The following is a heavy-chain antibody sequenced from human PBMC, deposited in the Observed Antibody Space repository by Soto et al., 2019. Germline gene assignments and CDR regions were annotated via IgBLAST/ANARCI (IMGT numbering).Heavy chain of an antibody. Sequence: SGPTLVNPTQTLTLTCTFSGFSLSTSGVGVGWIRQPPGKALEWLALIYWNDDKRYSPSLKSRLTITKDTSKNQVVLTMTNMDPVDTATYYCAHARDNWNYGWFDPWGQGTLVTVSS. CDR1: GFSLSTSGVG. J-gene: IGHJ5*02. D-gene: IGHD1-7*01. CDR3: AHARDNWNYGWFDP. CDR2: IYWNDDK. V-gene: IGHV2-5*01.